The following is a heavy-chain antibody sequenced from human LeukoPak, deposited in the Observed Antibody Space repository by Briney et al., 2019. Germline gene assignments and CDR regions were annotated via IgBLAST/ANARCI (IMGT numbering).Heavy chain of an antibody. CDR1: GFTFSSYW. V-gene: IGHV3-7*01. J-gene: IGHJ6*03. D-gene: IGHD3-22*01. Sequence: GGSLRLSCAASGFTFSSYWMSWVRQAPGKGLEGVANIKQDGSEKYYVDSVKGRFTISRDNAKNSLYLQMNSLRAEDTAVYYCARDATYYYDSGGYSPYMDVWGKGTTVTISS. CDR2: IKQDGSEK. CDR3: ARDATYYYDSGGYSPYMDV.